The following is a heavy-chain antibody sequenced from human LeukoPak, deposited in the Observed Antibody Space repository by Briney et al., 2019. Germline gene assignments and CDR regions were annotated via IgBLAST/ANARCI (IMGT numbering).Heavy chain of an antibody. J-gene: IGHJ4*02. CDR1: GYTFTCYG. CDR2: ISAYNGHT. Sequence: RASVKVSCKASGYTFTCYGFSWVRQAPGQGLEWMGWISAYNGHTNYAQKFQGRVTMTTDTSTSTGYMELRSLRSDDTAVYYSARDKDLGAVAGTFDYWGQGTLVTVSS. CDR3: ARDKDLGAVAGTFDY. D-gene: IGHD6-19*01. V-gene: IGHV1-18*04.